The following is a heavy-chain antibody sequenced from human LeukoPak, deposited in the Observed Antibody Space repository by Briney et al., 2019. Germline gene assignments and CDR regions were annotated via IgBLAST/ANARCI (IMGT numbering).Heavy chain of an antibody. CDR2: IKQDGSEK. J-gene: IGHJ4*02. D-gene: IGHD6-19*01. V-gene: IGHV3-7*01. Sequence: PGGSLRLSCAASGFTLSSLAMHWVRQAPGKGLEWVANIKQDGSEKYYVDSVKGRFTISRDNAKNSLYLQMNSLRAEDTAVYYCASGSGSTLDSQPFDYWGQGTLVTVSS. CDR3: ASGSGSTLDSQPFDY. CDR1: GFTLSSLA.